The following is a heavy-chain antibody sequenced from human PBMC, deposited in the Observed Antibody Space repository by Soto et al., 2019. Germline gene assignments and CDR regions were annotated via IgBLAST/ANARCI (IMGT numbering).Heavy chain of an antibody. CDR2: IYYSGST. CDR1: GGSFSGYY. J-gene: IGHJ3*02. Sequence: SETLSLTCAVYGGSFSGYYWSWIRQPPGKGLEWIGYIYYSGSTNYNPSLKSRVTISVDTSKNQFSLKLSSVTAADTAVYYCARDQAVAGIDTAWAFDIWGQGTMVTVSS. CDR3: ARDQAVAGIDTAWAFDI. D-gene: IGHD6-19*01. V-gene: IGHV4-59*01.